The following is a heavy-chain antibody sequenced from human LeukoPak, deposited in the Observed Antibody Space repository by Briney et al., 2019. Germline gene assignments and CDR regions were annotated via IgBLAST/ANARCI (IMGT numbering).Heavy chain of an antibody. V-gene: IGHV6-1*01. D-gene: IGHD2-8*01. CDR3: ARDIVLMRDYYGMDV. Sequence: QTPSLTRALSGDTASSDSAACNSIRHSPSNCIEWLGRTNYRAKWYNDYAVSVKSRITINPDTSKNQFSLQLNSVTPEDTAVYYCARDIVLMRDYYGMDVWGQGTTVTVSS. J-gene: IGHJ6*02. CDR2: TNYRAKWYN. CDR1: GDTASSDSAA.